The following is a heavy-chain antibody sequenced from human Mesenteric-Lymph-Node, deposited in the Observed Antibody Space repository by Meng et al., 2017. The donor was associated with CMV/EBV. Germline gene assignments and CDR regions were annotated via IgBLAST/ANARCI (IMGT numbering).Heavy chain of an antibody. V-gene: IGHV4-30-4*08. D-gene: IGHD5-24*01. CDR2: VFYSGST. Sequence: SETLSLTCSVSGASISGSDYYWSWIRQSPEKGLEWIGFVFYSGSTYYNPSLQSRVSISVDTSKNQFSLSLNSVTAADTAVYFCARLSEMTTPASDAFDIWGPGKMVTVSS. CDR1: GASISGSDYY. J-gene: IGHJ3*02. CDR3: ARLSEMTTPASDAFDI.